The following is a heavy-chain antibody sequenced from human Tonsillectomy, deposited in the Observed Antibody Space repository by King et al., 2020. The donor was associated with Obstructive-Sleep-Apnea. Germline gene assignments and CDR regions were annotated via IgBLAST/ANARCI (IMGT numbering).Heavy chain of an antibody. Sequence: QVQLVESGGGVVQPGRSLRLSCAASGFTFSSYAMHWVRQAPGKGLEWVAVISYDGSNKYYADSVKGRFTISRDNSKNTLYLQMNSLRAEDTAVYYCARGIAVAGSGIDYWGQGTLVTVSS. J-gene: IGHJ4*02. D-gene: IGHD6-19*01. V-gene: IGHV3-30-3*01. CDR1: GFTFSSYA. CDR2: ISYDGSNK. CDR3: ARGIAVAGSGIDY.